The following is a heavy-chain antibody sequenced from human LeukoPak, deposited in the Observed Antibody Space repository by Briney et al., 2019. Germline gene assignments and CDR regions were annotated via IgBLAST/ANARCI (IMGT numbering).Heavy chain of an antibody. CDR2: IYSGGST. Sequence: GXSLRLSCAASGFTVSSNYMSWVRQAPGKGLEWVSVIYSGGSTYYADSVKGRFTFSRDNSKNTLYLQMNSLRAEDTAVYYCAKYTHSSGFDYWGQGTLVTVSS. CDR1: GFTVSSNY. D-gene: IGHD3-22*01. V-gene: IGHV3-53*01. J-gene: IGHJ4*02. CDR3: AKYTHSSGFDY.